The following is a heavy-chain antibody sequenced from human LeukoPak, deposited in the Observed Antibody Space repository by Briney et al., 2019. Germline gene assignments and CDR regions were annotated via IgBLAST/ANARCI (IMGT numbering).Heavy chain of an antibody. CDR2: ISAYNGNT. Sequence: ASVKVSCKASGYTFTSYDINWVRQAPGQGLEWMGWISAYNGNTNYAQKRQGRVTMTTDTSTRIAYMELRSLRSDDTAVYFCARARSVSDYWGQGTLVTVSS. CDR3: ARARSVSDY. CDR1: GYTFTSYD. D-gene: IGHD3-16*01. V-gene: IGHV1-18*01. J-gene: IGHJ4*02.